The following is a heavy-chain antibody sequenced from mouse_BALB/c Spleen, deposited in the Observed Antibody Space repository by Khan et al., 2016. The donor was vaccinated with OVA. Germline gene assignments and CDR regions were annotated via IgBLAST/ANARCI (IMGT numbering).Heavy chain of an antibody. Sequence: QVQLKQSGAELARPGASVKMSCKASGYTFTSYTIHWIKKRPGQGLEWIGYINPSNVYTTYNQKFQDKATLTTSKSSTTAYLQQSNLTANDSAVYNCVRDGDYHRNDGGIAYWGQGTLVTVSA. D-gene: IGHD2-14*01. V-gene: IGHV1-4*01. CDR2: INPSNVYT. J-gene: IGHJ3*01. CDR3: VRDGDYHRNDGGIAY. CDR1: GYTFTSYT.